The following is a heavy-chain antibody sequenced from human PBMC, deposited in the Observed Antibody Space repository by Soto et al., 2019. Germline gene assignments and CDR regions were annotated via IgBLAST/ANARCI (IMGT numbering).Heavy chain of an antibody. CDR1: GYTFTSYD. CDR3: WATVTRDPDAFDI. D-gene: IGHD4-17*01. Sequence: QVQLVQSGAEVKKPGASVKVSCKASGYTFTSYDINWVRQATGQGLEWMGWMNPNSGNTGYAQKFKGRVTMTRNTSISTAYMELSSLRSEDTAVYYCWATVTRDPDAFDIWGQGTMVTVSS. J-gene: IGHJ3*02. CDR2: MNPNSGNT. V-gene: IGHV1-8*01.